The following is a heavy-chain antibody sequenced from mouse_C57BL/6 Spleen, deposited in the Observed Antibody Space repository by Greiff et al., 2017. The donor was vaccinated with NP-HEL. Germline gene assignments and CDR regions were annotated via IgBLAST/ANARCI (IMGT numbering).Heavy chain of an antibody. CDR1: GFTFSDYY. J-gene: IGHJ4*01. Sequence: EVMLVESEGGLVQPGSSMKLSCTASGFTFSDYYMAWVRQVPEKGLEWVANINYDGSSTYYLDSLKSRFIISRDNAKNILYLQMSSLKSEDTATYYCAREDDGLRGVYYAMDYWGQGTSVTVSS. D-gene: IGHD2-3*01. V-gene: IGHV5-16*01. CDR3: AREDDGLRGVYYAMDY. CDR2: INYDGSST.